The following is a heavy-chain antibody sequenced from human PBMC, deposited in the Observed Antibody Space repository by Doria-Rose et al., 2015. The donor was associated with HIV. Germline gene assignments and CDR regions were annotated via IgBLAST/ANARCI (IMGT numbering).Heavy chain of an antibody. D-gene: IGHD6-13*01. Sequence: SGPVLVKPTETLTLTCTVSGVSLSSPGMGVSWIRQPPGKALEWLASIFSDDERSYKTSLKSRLTISRGTSNSQLVLTMTDMDPVDTATYYCARIKSSRWYHKYYFDFWGQGTLVIVSA. CDR2: IFSDDER. CDR3: ARIKSSRWYHKYYFDF. V-gene: IGHV2-26*01. J-gene: IGHJ4*02. CDR1: GVSLSSPGMG.